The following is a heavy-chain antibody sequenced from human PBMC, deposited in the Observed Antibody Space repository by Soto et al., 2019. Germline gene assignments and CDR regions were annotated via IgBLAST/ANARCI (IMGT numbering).Heavy chain of an antibody. CDR1: GGTFSSYA. CDR3: ARGWHGTWDAWRYYYGMDV. Sequence: QVQLVQSGAEVKKPGSSAKVSCKASGGTFSSYAISWVRQAPGQGLEWMGGIIPIFGTANYAQKFQGRVTITADESTSTAYMELSSLRSEDTAVYYCARGWHGTWDAWRYYYGMDVWGQGTTVTVSS. V-gene: IGHV1-69*01. J-gene: IGHJ6*02. CDR2: IIPIFGTA. D-gene: IGHD1-26*01.